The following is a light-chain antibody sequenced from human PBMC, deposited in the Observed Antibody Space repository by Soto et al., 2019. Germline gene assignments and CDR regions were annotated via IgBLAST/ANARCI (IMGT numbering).Light chain of an antibody. Sequence: QSALTQPPSASGSPGQSVTISCTGTKNDIGVYDFVSWYQHHPGKAPRLIIYEVVQRPSGVPDRFSGSKSDNTASLTVSGLQAADEADYFCKSYAGSNTYVFGSGTKATVL. CDR1: KNDIGVYDF. CDR3: KSYAGSNTYV. V-gene: IGLV2-8*01. J-gene: IGLJ1*01. CDR2: EVV.